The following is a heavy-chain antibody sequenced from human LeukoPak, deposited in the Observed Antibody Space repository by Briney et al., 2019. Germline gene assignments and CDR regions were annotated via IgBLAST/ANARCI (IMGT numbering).Heavy chain of an antibody. CDR2: IHYSGST. CDR3: ARQVYSSSWSYYFEY. Sequence: SETLSLTCAVYGGSFSGYYWSWIRQSPGRGLEWIGSIHYSGSTSYNSSLKSRVTISVDTSKNQFSLKLSSVTPADTAVYYCARQVYSSSWSYYFEYWGQGTLVTVSS. D-gene: IGHD6-13*01. J-gene: IGHJ4*02. CDR1: GGSFSGYY. V-gene: IGHV4-59*01.